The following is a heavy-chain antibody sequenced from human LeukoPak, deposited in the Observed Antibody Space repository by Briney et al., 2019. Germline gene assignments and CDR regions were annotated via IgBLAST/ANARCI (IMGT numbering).Heavy chain of an antibody. CDR2: IYTSRTN. D-gene: IGHD6-19*01. J-gene: IGHJ4*02. CDR1: GGSDRTYY. CDR3: ARGGVSVGTDY. V-gene: IGHV4-4*07. Sequence: SETLSLTCTVSGGSDRTYYWSWIRQPAGKGLEWIGRIYTSRTNNYNPSLKSRVTMSVDTSKNQFSLNLSSVTAADTAVYYCARGGVSVGTDYWGQGTLVTVSS.